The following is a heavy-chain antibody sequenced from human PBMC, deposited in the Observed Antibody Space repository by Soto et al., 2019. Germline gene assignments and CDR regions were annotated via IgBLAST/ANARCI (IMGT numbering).Heavy chain of an antibody. CDR3: AREEVRGIIRWFDP. CDR1: GFAFSEYS. Sequence: GGSLRLSCAASGFAFSEYSMAWVRQAPGKGPEWVSYISGSSGVIYYVDSVKGRFTVSRDNAKNSLFLQMNSLRQEDTAVYYCAREEVRGIIRWFDPWGQGTQVTVSS. D-gene: IGHD3-10*01. V-gene: IGHV3-21*06. J-gene: IGHJ5*02. CDR2: ISGSSGVI.